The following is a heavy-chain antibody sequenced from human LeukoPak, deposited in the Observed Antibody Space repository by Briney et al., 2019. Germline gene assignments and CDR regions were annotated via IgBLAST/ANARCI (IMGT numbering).Heavy chain of an antibody. Sequence: SETLSLTCTVSGGSISSGGYYWSWIRQHPGKGLEWIGYIYYSGSTYYNPSLRSRVTISVDTSKNQFSLKLSSVTAADTAVYYCARGTYYYDSSGYYFDYWGQGTLVTVSS. CDR1: GGSISSGGYY. V-gene: IGHV4-31*03. CDR2: IYYSGST. J-gene: IGHJ4*02. CDR3: ARGTYYYDSSGYYFDY. D-gene: IGHD3-22*01.